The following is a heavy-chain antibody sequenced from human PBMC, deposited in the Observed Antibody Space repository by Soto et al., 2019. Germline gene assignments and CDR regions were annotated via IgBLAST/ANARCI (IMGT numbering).Heavy chain of an antibody. CDR2: ISAYNGNT. J-gene: IGHJ4*02. Sequence: QVQLVQSGAEVKKPGASVKVSCKASGYTFTSYGISWVRQAPGQGLERMGWISAYNGNTNYAQKLQGRVTMTTDTSTSTAYMELRSLRSDDTAVYYCARVAPPGYCSGGSCYTRIFDYWGQGTLVTVSS. CDR1: GYTFTSYG. V-gene: IGHV1-18*01. CDR3: ARVAPPGYCSGGSCYTRIFDY. D-gene: IGHD2-15*01.